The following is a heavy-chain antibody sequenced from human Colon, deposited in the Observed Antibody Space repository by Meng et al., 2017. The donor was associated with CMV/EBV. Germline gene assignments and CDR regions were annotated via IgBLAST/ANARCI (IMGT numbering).Heavy chain of an antibody. J-gene: IGHJ5*02. CDR3: ARVSHRFSSSRGWFDP. V-gene: IGHV4-39*07. CDR2: IYSSGSD. CDR1: VGSITSSSYY. Sequence: GSLRLSCTVSVGSITSSSYYWAWIRQPPGKGLEWIGSIYSSGSDYHHNPSLKSRVTMSVDTSKNQFSLQLRSVTAADTALYYCARVSHRFSSSRGWFDPWGQGTLVTVSS. D-gene: IGHD2-2*01.